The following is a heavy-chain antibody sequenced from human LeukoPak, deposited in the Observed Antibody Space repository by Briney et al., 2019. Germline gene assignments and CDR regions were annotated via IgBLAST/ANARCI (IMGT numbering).Heavy chain of an antibody. CDR2: IYSGGDT. CDR1: GFTVSSKY. D-gene: IGHD6-19*01. V-gene: IGHV3-53*01. CDR3: ARDYAGGWHHFDS. J-gene: IGHJ4*02. Sequence: PGGSLRLSCAASGFTVSSKYMSWVRQAPGKGLEWLSVIYSGGDTYYADSVKGRFIISRDNSKNTLYLQMNSLRAEDTAVYYCARDYAGGWHHFDSWGQGALVTFSS.